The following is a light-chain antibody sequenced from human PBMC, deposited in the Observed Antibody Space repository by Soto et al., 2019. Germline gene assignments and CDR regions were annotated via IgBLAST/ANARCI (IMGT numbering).Light chain of an antibody. CDR2: DAS. Sequence: EIVLTQSPGTLSLSPGERATLSCRASQSLSSSQLAWYQQKPGQAPRLLIYDASNRATGIPARFSGSGSGTDFTLTISSLEPEDFAVYYCQQRSNWLWTFGQGTKVDIK. CDR3: QQRSNWLWT. CDR1: QSLSSSQ. V-gene: IGKV3D-20*02. J-gene: IGKJ1*01.